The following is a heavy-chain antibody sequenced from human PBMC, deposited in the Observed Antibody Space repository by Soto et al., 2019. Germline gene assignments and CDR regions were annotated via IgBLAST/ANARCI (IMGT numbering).Heavy chain of an antibody. CDR1: GFTFSSYA. D-gene: IGHD3-16*02. Sequence: GGSLRLSCAASGFTFSSYAMHWVRQAPGKGLEWVAVISYDGSNKYYADSVKGRFTISRDNSKNTLYLQMNSLRAEDTAVYYCARDTSPPMYYDYVWGSYRHYPFDYWGQGTLVTVSS. CDR3: ARDTSPPMYYDYVWGSYRHYPFDY. J-gene: IGHJ4*02. V-gene: IGHV3-30-3*01. CDR2: ISYDGSNK.